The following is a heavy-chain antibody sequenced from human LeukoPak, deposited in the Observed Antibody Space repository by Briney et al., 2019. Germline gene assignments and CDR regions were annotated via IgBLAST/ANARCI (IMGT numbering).Heavy chain of an antibody. D-gene: IGHD3-10*01. V-gene: IGHV4-4*02. CDR2: IYHSGST. CDR1: GGSISSSNW. CDR3: ARDNGGSESSYYYYMDV. J-gene: IGHJ6*03. Sequence: PSETLSLTCAVSGGSISSSNWWSWVRPPPGKGLEWIGEIYHSGSTNYNPSLKSRVTISVDKSKNQFSLKLSSVTAADTAVYYCARDNGGSESSYYYYMDVWGKGTTVTISS.